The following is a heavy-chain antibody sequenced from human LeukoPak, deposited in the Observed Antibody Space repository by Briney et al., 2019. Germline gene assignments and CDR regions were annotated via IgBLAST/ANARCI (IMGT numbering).Heavy chain of an antibody. CDR1: GFTFSSYW. Sequence: GGSLRLSCAASGFTFSSYWMSWVRQAPGKGLEWVAYIKEDGSAKYSVDSVKGRFTISRDNAKNTLYLQMNSLRAEDTAVYYCARDSPGYGAYDLGWGQGTLVTVSS. J-gene: IGHJ4*02. D-gene: IGHD5-12*01. CDR2: IKEDGSAK. V-gene: IGHV3-7*04. CDR3: ARDSPGYGAYDLG.